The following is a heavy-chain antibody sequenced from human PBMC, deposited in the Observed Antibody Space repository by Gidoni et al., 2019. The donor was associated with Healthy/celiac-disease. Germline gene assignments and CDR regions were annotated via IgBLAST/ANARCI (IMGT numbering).Heavy chain of an antibody. CDR2: IYSGGST. CDR1: GFTVSSNY. Sequence: EVQLVESGGGLVQTGGSLRLSCAASGFTVSSNYMSWVRQAPGKGLQWVSVIYSGGSTYYADSVKGRFTISRDNSKNTLYLQMNSLRAEDTAVYYCARVKYCSSTSCSWGEVDYWGQGTLVTVSS. CDR3: ARVKYCSSTSCSWGEVDY. J-gene: IGHJ4*02. V-gene: IGHV3-66*02. D-gene: IGHD2-2*01.